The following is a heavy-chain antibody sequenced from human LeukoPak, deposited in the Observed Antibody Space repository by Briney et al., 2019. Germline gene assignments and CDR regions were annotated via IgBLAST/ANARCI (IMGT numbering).Heavy chain of an antibody. D-gene: IGHD3-10*01. V-gene: IGHV3-20*04. Sequence: PGGSLRLSCAASGFIFYDYGMSWVRQAPGKGLEWVSGINWSGDSTGYAHSVKGRFTISRDNAGNSLYLQMSSLRAEDTAFYYCARYGASVYWGQGTLVTVSS. J-gene: IGHJ4*02. CDR1: GFIFYDYG. CDR2: INWSGDST. CDR3: ARYGASVY.